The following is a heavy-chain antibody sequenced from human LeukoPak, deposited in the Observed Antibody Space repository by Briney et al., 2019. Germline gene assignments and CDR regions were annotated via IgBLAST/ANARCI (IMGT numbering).Heavy chain of an antibody. CDR3: ARQTGSGLFILP. CDR1: GVSISSSNSY. J-gene: IGHJ4*02. CDR2: IYYSGNT. D-gene: IGHD3/OR15-3a*01. V-gene: IGHV4-39*01. Sequence: SETLSLTCTVSGVSISSSNSYWGWIRQPPGKGLEWIGSIYYSGNTYYNASLKGQVSISVDTSKNQFSLRLTSVTAADTAVYYCARQTGSGLFILPGGQGTLVTVSS.